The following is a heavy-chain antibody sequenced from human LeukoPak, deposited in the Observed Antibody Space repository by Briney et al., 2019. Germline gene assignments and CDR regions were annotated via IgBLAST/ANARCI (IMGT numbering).Heavy chain of an antibody. Sequence: SETLSLTCAVSGGSISSSNWWSWVRQSPGKGLEWIGEIYHSGTTNYNPSLKSRVTISVDTSKNQFSLKLSSVTAADTAVYYCARLWDQSGSYWGQGTLVIVSS. CDR1: GGSISSSNW. CDR3: ARLWDQSGSY. D-gene: IGHD1-26*01. J-gene: IGHJ4*02. CDR2: IYHSGTT. V-gene: IGHV4-4*02.